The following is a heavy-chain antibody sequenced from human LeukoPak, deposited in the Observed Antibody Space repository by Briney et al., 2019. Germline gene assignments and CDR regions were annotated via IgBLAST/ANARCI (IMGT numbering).Heavy chain of an antibody. CDR2: IIPIFGTA. CDR1: GGTFSSYA. CDR3: ATSGELSGYYYMDV. J-gene: IGHJ6*03. D-gene: IGHD3-10*01. V-gene: IGHV1-69*06. Sequence: SVKVSCKASGGTFSSYAISWVRQAPGQGLEWMGGIIPIFGTANYAQKFQGRVTITADKSTSTAYMELSSLRSEDTAVYYCATSGELSGYYYMDVWGKGTTVTVSS.